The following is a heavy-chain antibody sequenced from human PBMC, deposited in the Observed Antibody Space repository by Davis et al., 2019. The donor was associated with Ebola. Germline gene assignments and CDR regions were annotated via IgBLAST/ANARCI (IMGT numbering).Heavy chain of an antibody. CDR3: AAGIYYDILTTDV. CDR2: IIPILDRT. Sequence: AASVKVSCKASGGNFINYSISWVRQAPGQGLEWMGRIIPILDRTNYAPKFQGRVTITRDMSTSTAYMEVSSLRFEDTAVYYCAAGIYYDILTTDVWGQGTTVTVSS. D-gene: IGHD3-9*01. CDR1: GGNFINYS. J-gene: IGHJ6*02. V-gene: IGHV1-69*02.